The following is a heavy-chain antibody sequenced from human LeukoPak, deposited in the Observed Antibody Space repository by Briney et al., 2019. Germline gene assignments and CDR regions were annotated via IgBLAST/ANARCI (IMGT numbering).Heavy chain of an antibody. CDR2: ISSSSSYI. CDR3: ARDDEGATSGYYYGMDV. CDR1: GFTFSDYY. D-gene: IGHD1-26*01. J-gene: IGHJ6*02. Sequence: PGGSLRLSCAASGFTFSDYYMGWIRQAPGKGLEWVSSISSSSSYIYYADSVKGRFTISRDNAKNSLYLQMNSLRAEDTAVYYCARDDEGATSGYYYGMDVWGQGTTVTVSS. V-gene: IGHV3-11*06.